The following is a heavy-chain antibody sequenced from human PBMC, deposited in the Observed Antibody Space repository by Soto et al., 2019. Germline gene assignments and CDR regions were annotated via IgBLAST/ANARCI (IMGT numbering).Heavy chain of an antibody. V-gene: IGHV1-69*01. CDR1: GGTFSSYA. Sequence: QVQLVQSGAEVKKPGSSVKVSCRASGGTFSSYAIGWVQQAPGQGLEWMGGTIPTSGTANYAQKCQGRVTITADESTSTAYMELSSLRSEDTAVYYCARSQGSSTSLEIYYYYYYGMDVWGQGTTVTVSS. CDR3: ARSQGSSTSLEIYYYYYYGMDV. CDR2: TIPTSGTA. J-gene: IGHJ6*02. D-gene: IGHD2-2*01.